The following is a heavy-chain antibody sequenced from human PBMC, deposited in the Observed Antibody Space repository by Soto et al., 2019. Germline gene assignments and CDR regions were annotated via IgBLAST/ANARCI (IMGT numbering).Heavy chain of an antibody. J-gene: IGHJ4*02. V-gene: IGHV3-30-3*01. Sequence: QVHLVESGGGVVQPGRSLRVSCAASGFTFSNYAMHWVRQAPGKGLXWVAVVXYDGSKQFYADSVEGRFTISRDXSXSXLXXXXXNLRDEDTAVYYCARDRVYYYDNSGYYNFDYWGQGTLVTVSS. CDR2: VXYDGSKQ. CDR1: GFTFSNYA. D-gene: IGHD3-22*01. CDR3: ARDRVYYYDNSGYYNFDY.